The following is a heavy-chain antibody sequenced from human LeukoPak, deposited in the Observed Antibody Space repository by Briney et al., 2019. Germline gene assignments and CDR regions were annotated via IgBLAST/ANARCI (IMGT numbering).Heavy chain of an antibody. CDR1: GGSISSGGYS. CDR2: IYHSGST. J-gene: IGHJ4*02. CDR3: ARGVYSGYDFGFDY. Sequence: SQTLSLTCAVSGGSISSGGYSWSWIRQPPGKGLEWIGYIYHSGSTYYNPSLKSRVTISVDRSKNQFSLKLSSVTAADTAVYYCARGVYSGYDFGFDYWGQGTLVTVSS. V-gene: IGHV4-30-2*01. D-gene: IGHD5-12*01.